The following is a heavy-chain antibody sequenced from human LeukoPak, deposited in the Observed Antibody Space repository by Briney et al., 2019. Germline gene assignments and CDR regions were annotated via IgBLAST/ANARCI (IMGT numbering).Heavy chain of an antibody. V-gene: IGHV4-59*01. D-gene: IGHD2-15*01. CDR3: ARALTPGYCSGGTCSYFDY. Sequence: PSETLSLTYTVSGGSIRSYYWSWIRQPPGKGLEWIGYIYYSGSTNSNPSLKSRVTISVDTSKNQFSLKVSSVTAADTAVYYCARALTPGYCSGGTCSYFDYWGQGTLVTVSS. CDR1: GGSIRSYY. CDR2: IYYSGST. J-gene: IGHJ4*02.